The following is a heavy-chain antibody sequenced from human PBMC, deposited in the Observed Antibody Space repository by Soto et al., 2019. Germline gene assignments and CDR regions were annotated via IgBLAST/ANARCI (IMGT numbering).Heavy chain of an antibody. CDR3: ARQNFWSGYDPAFDI. V-gene: IGHV5-51*01. CDR2: INPGDSDT. D-gene: IGHD3-3*01. CDR1: GYSFTSYW. Sequence: PGESLKISCKGSGYSFTSYWIGWVRQMPGKGLEWMGIINPGDSDTRYSPSFQGQVTISADKSISTAYLQWSSLKASDTAMYYCARQNFWSGYDPAFDIWGQGTMVTVSS. J-gene: IGHJ3*02.